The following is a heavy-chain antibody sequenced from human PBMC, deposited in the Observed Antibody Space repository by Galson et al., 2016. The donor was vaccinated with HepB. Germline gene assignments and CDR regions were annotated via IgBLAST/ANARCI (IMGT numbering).Heavy chain of an antibody. V-gene: IGHV1-18*01. CDR3: ARDLIVPAANFDF. CDR1: GYTFAHFG. Sequence: SVKVSCKASGYTFAHFGISWVRQAPGQGLEWMGWISGYNGNTKYAQKIQGRVTMTADTSTSTAYMELKSLRSDDTAVYYCARDLIVPAANFDFWGQGTLVTVSS. CDR2: ISGYNGNT. D-gene: IGHD2-2*01. J-gene: IGHJ4*02.